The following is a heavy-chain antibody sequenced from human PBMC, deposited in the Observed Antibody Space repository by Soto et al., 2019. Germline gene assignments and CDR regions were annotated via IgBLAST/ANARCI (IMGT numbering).Heavy chain of an antibody. CDR2: IKQDGSEK. Sequence: PGGSLRLSCAAPGFTFSSYWMSWVRQAPGKGLEWVANIKQDGSEKYYVDSVKGRFTISRDNAKNSLYLQMNSLRAEDTAVYYCARDPASLLLYFDYWGQGTLVTVSS. CDR3: ARDPASLLLYFDY. V-gene: IGHV3-7*01. CDR1: GFTFSSYW. J-gene: IGHJ4*02.